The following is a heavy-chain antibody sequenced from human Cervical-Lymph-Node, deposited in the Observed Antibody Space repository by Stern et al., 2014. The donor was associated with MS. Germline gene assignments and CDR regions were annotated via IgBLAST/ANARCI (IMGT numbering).Heavy chain of an antibody. CDR3: ARGRSGAYTTPWFDS. Sequence: EQLVESGGGLVKSGGSLRLSCVASGFTFSDYYMSWIRQAPGKGLEWLSYIPPTGGFRYYADSVRGRFTVSRDNAKNSLYLQMNSLRVDDTAVYYCARGRSGAYTTPWFDSWGQGALVTVSS. CDR2: IPPTGGFR. CDR1: GFTFSDYY. J-gene: IGHJ5*01. V-gene: IGHV3-11*04. D-gene: IGHD1-26*01.